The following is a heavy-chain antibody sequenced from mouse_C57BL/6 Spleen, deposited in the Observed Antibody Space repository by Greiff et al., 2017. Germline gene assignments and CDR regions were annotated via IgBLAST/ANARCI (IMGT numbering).Heavy chain of an antibody. CDR3: ARDLRDYDYEYYFDY. V-gene: IGHV1-55*01. D-gene: IGHD2-4*01. CDR2: IYPGSGST. Sequence: LKQPGAELVKPGASVKMSCKASGYTFTSYWITWVKQRPGQGLEWIGDIYPGSGSTNYNEKFKSKATLTVDTSSSTAYMQLSSLTSEDSAVYYCARDLRDYDYEYYFDYWGQGTTLTVSS. J-gene: IGHJ2*01. CDR1: GYTFTSYW.